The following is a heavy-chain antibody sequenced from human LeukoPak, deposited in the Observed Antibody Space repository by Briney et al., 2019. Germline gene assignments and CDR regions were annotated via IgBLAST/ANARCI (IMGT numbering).Heavy chain of an antibody. CDR1: GFXFSSFN. D-gene: IGHD2-21*01. J-gene: IGHJ4*02. Sequence: GGSLRLSCAASGFXFSSFNINWVRQAPGKGLEWVSYISSSSSSIYYADSARGRFTISRDNAKNSLYLQMNSLRDEDTAVYYCATSVIRGQGTLVTVSS. V-gene: IGHV3-48*02. CDR2: ISSSSSSI. CDR3: ATSVI.